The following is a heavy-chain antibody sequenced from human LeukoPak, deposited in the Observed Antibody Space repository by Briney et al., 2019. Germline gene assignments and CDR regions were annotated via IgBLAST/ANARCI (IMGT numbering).Heavy chain of an antibody. J-gene: IGHJ4*02. CDR1: GGTFSTYA. CDR3: ARCRRYYYDSSGYYFFDY. D-gene: IGHD3-22*01. CDR2: INPNSGGT. Sequence: ASVKVSCKASGGTFSTYAISWVRQAPGQGLEWMGWINPNSGGTNYAQKFQGRVTMTRDTSISTAYMELSGLRSDDTAVYYCARCRRYYYDSSGYYFFDYWGQGTLVTVSS. V-gene: IGHV1-2*02.